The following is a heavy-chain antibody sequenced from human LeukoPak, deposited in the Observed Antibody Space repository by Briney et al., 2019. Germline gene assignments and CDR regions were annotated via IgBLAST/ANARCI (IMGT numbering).Heavy chain of an antibody. CDR3: AKSAPLFDWLSHFDY. CDR2: ISGSGGST. Sequence: PGGSLRLSCAASGFTFSSYEMNWVRQAPGKGLEWVSAISGSGGSTYYADSVKGRFTISRDNSKNTLYLQMNSLRAEDTAVYYCAKSAPLFDWLSHFDYWGQGTLVTVSS. CDR1: GFTFSSYE. D-gene: IGHD3-9*01. J-gene: IGHJ4*02. V-gene: IGHV3-23*01.